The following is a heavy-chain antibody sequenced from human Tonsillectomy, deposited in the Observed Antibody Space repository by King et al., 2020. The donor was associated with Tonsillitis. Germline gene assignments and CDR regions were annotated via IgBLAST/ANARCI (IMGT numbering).Heavy chain of an antibody. CDR3: TTEDSSGYYMNFDF. V-gene: IGHV3-15*01. D-gene: IGHD3-22*01. Sequence: VQLVESGGGLGKPGGSLRLSCEASGFTFSYAWISWGRQTPRKGLEWCGRFQSKTDGGTTYYASPVKGRFTISRDDSKNTLYLQMNSLKTEATAVYYCTTEDSSGYYMNFDFWGQGTLVTVSS. J-gene: IGHJ4*02. CDR2: FQSKTDGGTT. CDR1: GFTFSYAW.